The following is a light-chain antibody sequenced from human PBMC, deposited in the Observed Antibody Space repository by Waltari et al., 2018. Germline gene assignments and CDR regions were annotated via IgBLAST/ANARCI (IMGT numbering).Light chain of an antibody. J-gene: IGKJ1*01. CDR3: QHYVRLPVT. Sequence: EIVLTQSPGTLSLSRGERATLSCGASQSVGRSLAWYQQKPGRAPRLLLYDASSRATGIPGRFSGSGLGTDFSLTISRLEPEDFAVYYCQHYVRLPVTFGQGTKVEIK. CDR1: QSVGRS. CDR2: DAS. V-gene: IGKV3-20*01.